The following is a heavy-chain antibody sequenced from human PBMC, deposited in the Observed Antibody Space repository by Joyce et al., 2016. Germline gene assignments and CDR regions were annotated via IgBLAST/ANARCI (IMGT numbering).Heavy chain of an antibody. D-gene: IGHD6-13*01. CDR1: GFTLSGSA. CDR2: IRSKGKSDAT. V-gene: IGHV3-73*02. CDR3: TSRPGIAAAEVDY. Sequence: EVQLVESGGGLVQPGGSLKLSCAASGFTLSGSAMHWVRQASGKGVEWVGRIRSKGKSDATSYAASVKGRFSISRDDAKNTAYLQINSLETEDTAVYYCTSRPGIAAAEVDYWGQGTLVTVSS. J-gene: IGHJ4*02.